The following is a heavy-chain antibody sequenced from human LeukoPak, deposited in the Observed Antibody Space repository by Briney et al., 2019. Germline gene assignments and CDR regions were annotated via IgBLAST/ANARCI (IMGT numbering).Heavy chain of an antibody. CDR2: IYHSGST. CDR1: GYSISSGYY. J-gene: IGHJ4*02. D-gene: IGHD3-22*01. Sequence: PSETLSLTCTVSGYSISSGYYWGWIRQPPGKGLEWIGSIYHSGSTYYNPSLKSRVTISVDTSKNQFSLKLSSVTAADTAVYYCASSPIYDSSGYYYWGQGTLVTVSS. CDR3: ASSPIYDSSGYYY. V-gene: IGHV4-38-2*02.